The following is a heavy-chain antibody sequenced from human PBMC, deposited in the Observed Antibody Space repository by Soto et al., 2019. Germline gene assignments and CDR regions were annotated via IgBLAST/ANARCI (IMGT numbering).Heavy chain of an antibody. D-gene: IGHD3-9*01. CDR3: ASSTGHHYYYYYMDC. CDR2: INPSGGST. J-gene: IGHJ6*03. V-gene: IGHV1-46*03. Sequence: ASVKVSCKASGYTFTSYYMHWVRQAPGQGLEWMGIINPSGGSTSYAQKFQGRVTMTRDTSTSTVYMELSSLRSEDTAVYYCASSTGHHYYYYYMDCRGNGTTVAVS. CDR1: GYTFTSYY.